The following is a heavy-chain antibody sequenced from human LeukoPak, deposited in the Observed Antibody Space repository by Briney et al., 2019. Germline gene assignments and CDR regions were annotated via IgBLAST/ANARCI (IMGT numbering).Heavy chain of an antibody. J-gene: IGHJ4*02. Sequence: GGSLRLSCAASGFTFSMSWVRQAPGKGLEWVGRIKSKTDGGTTDYAAPVKGRFTISRDDSKNTLYLQMNSLKTEDTAVYYCTTEMVRGVGSFDYWGQGTLVTVSS. CDR3: TTEMVRGVGSFDY. V-gene: IGHV3-15*01. CDR2: IKSKTDGGTT. D-gene: IGHD3-10*01. CDR1: GFTFS.